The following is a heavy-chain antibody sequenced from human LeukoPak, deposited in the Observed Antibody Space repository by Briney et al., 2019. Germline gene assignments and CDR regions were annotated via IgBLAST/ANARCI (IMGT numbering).Heavy chain of an antibody. CDR1: GFTFSSYA. V-gene: IGHV3-23*01. CDR2: ISGSGGST. CDR3: AADYGSSMDV. D-gene: IGHD3-10*01. Sequence: PGRSLRLSCAASGFTFSSYAMSWVRQAPGKGLEWVSAISGSGGSTYYADAVKGRFTISRDNSKNTLYLQMNSLRAGDTAVYYCAADYGSSMDVWGQGTTVTVSS. J-gene: IGHJ6*02.